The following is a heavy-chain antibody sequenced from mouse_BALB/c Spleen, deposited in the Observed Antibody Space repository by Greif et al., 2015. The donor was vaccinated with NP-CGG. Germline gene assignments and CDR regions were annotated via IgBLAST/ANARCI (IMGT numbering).Heavy chain of an antibody. D-gene: IGHD2-2*01. CDR2: IDPANGNT. J-gene: IGHJ2*01. V-gene: IGHV14-3*02. CDR1: GFNIKDTY. CDR3: AYGYDYFDY. Sequence: VQLQQSGAELVKPGASVKSSCTASGFNIKDTYMHWAKQRPEQGLEWIGRIDPANGNTKYDPKFQGKATITADTSSNTASLQLSSLTSEDTAVYYCAYGYDYFDYWGQGTTLTVSS.